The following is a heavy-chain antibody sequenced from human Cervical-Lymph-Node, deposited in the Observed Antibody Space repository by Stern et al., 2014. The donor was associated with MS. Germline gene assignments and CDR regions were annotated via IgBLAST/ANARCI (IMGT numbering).Heavy chain of an antibody. CDR1: GYTLTELS. CDR2: FDAEDGET. Sequence: QVQLVESGAEVKKPGASVKVSCKVSGYTLTELSMHWVRQAPGKGLEWMGGFDAEDGETIYAQKFQGRVTMTEDTSTDTAYRELSSLRSEDTAVYYCATDRDDFRSGYSAPTKGYCLDVWGQGTTVTVTS. CDR3: ATDRDDFRSGYSAPTKGYCLDV. J-gene: IGHJ6*02. V-gene: IGHV1-24*01. D-gene: IGHD3-3*01.